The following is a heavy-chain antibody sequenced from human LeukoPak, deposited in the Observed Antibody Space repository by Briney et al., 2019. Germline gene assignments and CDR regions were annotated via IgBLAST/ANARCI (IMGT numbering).Heavy chain of an antibody. CDR1: GYTFTSYG. Sequence: ATVKVSCKASGYTFTSYGISWVRQAPGQGLEWMGWINTYNGNTNYAQKLQGRVTMTTDTSTSTAYMELRSLRSDDTAVYYCAREFRGGVVGALYYFDYWGQGTLVTVSS. V-gene: IGHV1-18*01. CDR2: INTYNGNT. D-gene: IGHD1-26*01. CDR3: AREFRGGVVGALYYFDY. J-gene: IGHJ4*02.